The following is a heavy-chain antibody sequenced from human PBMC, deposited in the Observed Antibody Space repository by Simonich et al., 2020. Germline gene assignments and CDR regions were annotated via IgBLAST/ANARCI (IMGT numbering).Heavy chain of an antibody. CDR1: GYTFTGYY. Sequence: QVQLVQSGAEVKKPGASVKVSCKASGYTFTGYYMHWGRQAPGQGLGWVGRINHNSGGTNYAQKFQGRVTMTRDTSISTAYMELSRLRSDDTAVYYCARGALTGDYYYMDVWGKGTTVTVSS. V-gene: IGHV1-2*02. J-gene: IGHJ6*03. CDR2: INHNSGGT. D-gene: IGHD7-27*01. CDR3: ARGALTGDYYYMDV.